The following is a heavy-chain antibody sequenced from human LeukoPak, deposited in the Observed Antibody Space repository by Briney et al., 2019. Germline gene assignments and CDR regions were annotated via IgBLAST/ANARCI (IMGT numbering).Heavy chain of an antibody. CDR1: GGSISSSSYY. Sequence: PSETLSLTCTVSGGSISSSSYYWGWIRQPPGKGLEWIGSIYYSGSTYYNPSLKSRVTISVDTSKNQFSLKLSSVTAGDTAVYYCASSDIVVVPAAPYFDYWGQGTLVTVSS. V-gene: IGHV4-39*01. CDR2: IYYSGST. D-gene: IGHD2-2*01. J-gene: IGHJ4*02. CDR3: ASSDIVVVPAAPYFDY.